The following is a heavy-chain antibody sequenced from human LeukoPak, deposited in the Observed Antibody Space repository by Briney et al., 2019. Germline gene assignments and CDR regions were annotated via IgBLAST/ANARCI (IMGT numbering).Heavy chain of an antibody. CDR2: ISGSGGST. CDR3: ARVRSSWYAEYFQH. D-gene: IGHD6-13*01. CDR1: RFTFSTYA. J-gene: IGHJ1*01. V-gene: IGHV3-23*01. Sequence: GGSLRLSCAASRFTFSTYAMSWVRQAPGKGLEWVSTISGSGGSTYYADSVKGRFTISRDNSKNTLYLQINSLRAEDTAVYYCARVRSSWYAEYFQHWGQGTLVTVSS.